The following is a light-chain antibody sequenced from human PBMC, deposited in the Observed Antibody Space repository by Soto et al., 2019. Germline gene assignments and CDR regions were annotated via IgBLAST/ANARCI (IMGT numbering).Light chain of an antibody. V-gene: IGKV2-30*02. CDR3: MPGAHWQCT. CDR1: QSLIPSDGDSY. CDR2: EVS. Sequence: DVVMTQSPLSLPVTLGQPDSISCRSSQSLIPSDGDSYLSWFQQRPGQSPWRLMYEVSDRASGVPDRFTGRWLGTDFTMKMSRVEAEDVGVDYCMPGAHWQCTFDQGTEVEIK. J-gene: IGKJ1*01.